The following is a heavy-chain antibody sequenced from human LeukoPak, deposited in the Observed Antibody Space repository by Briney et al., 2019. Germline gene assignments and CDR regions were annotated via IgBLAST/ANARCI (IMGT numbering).Heavy chain of an antibody. CDR3: AKVTYYYDSSRYFQH. V-gene: IGHV3-23*01. CDR2: ISGSGGST. CDR1: GFTFSSYW. Sequence: GGSLRLSCAASGFTFSSYWMNWVRQAPGKGLEWVSAISGSGGSTYYADSVKGRFTISRDNSKNTLYLQMNSLRAEDTAVYYCAKVTYYYDSSRYFQHWGQGTLVTVSS. J-gene: IGHJ1*01. D-gene: IGHD3-22*01.